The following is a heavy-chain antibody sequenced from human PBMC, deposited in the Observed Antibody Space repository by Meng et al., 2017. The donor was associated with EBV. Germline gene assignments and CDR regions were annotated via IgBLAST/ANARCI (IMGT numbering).Heavy chain of an antibody. Sequence: VQLVQSSDEVRNPGSSVKLSCKTSGGPFRNYAISWVRQAPVQGLEWLGGFLPRLGAPNYAQKFHGRVKITADESTSTHYMDLSSLRSEDTAIYFCASESGRGYTPDYWGQGTLVTVSS. J-gene: IGHJ4*02. CDR3: ASESGRGYTPDY. CDR2: FLPRLGAP. V-gene: IGHV1-69*01. CDR1: GGPFRNYA. D-gene: IGHD3-10*01.